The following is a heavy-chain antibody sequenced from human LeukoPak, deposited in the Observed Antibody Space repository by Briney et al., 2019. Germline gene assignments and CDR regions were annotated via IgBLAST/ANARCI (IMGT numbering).Heavy chain of an antibody. J-gene: IGHJ3*02. CDR3: AQSPSRYYYDSSGYYSKDAFDI. Sequence: SETLSLTCTVSGGSISSSSYYWGWIRQPPGKGLEWIGSIYYSGSTYYNPSLKSRVTISVDTSKNQFSLKLSSVTAADTAVYYCAQSPSRYYYDSSGYYSKDAFDIWGQGTMVTVSS. CDR1: GGSISSSSYY. V-gene: IGHV4-39*01. CDR2: IYYSGST. D-gene: IGHD3-22*01.